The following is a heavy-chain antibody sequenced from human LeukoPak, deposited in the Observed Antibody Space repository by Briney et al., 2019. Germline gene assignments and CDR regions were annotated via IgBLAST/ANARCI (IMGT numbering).Heavy chain of an antibody. CDR3: ARRRKDLNCFDP. Sequence: SETLSLACAVSGDSISNSDYYWGWIRQSPGKGLEWITLINYSGHTFYNPSLRSRVTISVDMPKNQFSLNLNSVTAADTAVYYCARRRKDLNCFDPWDQGTLVTVSS. CDR1: GDSISNSDYY. CDR2: INYSGHT. J-gene: IGHJ5*02. V-gene: IGHV4-39*01.